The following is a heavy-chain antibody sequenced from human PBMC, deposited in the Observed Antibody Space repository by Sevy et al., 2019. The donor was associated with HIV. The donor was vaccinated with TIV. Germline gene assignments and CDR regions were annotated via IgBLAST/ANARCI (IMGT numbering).Heavy chain of an antibody. D-gene: IGHD6-19*01. Sequence: SQTISLICAISGDSVSSNSAAWNWIRQSPSRGLEWLGRTYYRSEWYNDYAVSVKSRITINPDTSKNQFSLQLNSVTPEDTAVYYCARDRAGLIAVAGTGNYYYYGMDVWGQGTTVTVSS. J-gene: IGHJ6*02. CDR2: TYYRSEWYN. V-gene: IGHV6-1*01. CDR1: GDSVSSNSAA. CDR3: ARDRAGLIAVAGTGNYYYYGMDV.